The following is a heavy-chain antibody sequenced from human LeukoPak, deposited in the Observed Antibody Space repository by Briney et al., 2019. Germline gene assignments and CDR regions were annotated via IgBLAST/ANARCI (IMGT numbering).Heavy chain of an antibody. CDR2: INHSGST. V-gene: IGHV4-34*01. J-gene: IGHJ6*03. Sequence: SETLSLTCAVYGGSFSGYYWSWLRRPPGKGLEWIGEINHSGSTNYNPSLKSRVTISVDTSRNQFSLKLSSVTAADTAVYYCASLVVPAASSYYYYYMDVWGKGTTVTISS. CDR3: ASLVVPAASSYYYYYMDV. CDR1: GGSFSGYY. D-gene: IGHD2-2*01.